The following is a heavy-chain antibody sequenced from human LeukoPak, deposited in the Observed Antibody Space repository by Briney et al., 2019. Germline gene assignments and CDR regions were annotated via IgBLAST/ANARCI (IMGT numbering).Heavy chain of an antibody. V-gene: IGHV3-53*01. Sequence: GGSLRLSCAASGFTFSSYSMNWVRQAPGKGLEWVSIIYSGGSTYYADSVKGRFTISRDNSKNTLYLQMNSLRVEDTAVYYCARGLGSGYYAFDYWGQGTLVTVSS. D-gene: IGHD3-22*01. CDR3: ARGLGSGYYAFDY. CDR2: IYSGGST. CDR1: GFTFSSYS. J-gene: IGHJ4*02.